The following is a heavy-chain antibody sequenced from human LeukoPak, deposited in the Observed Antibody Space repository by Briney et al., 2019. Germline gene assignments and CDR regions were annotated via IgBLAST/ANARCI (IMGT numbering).Heavy chain of an antibody. CDR3: AKDGSLDYYDSSGYYRFGY. Sequence: GGSLRLSCAASGFTFSSYAMGWVRQAPGKGLEWVSAISGSGGSTYYADSVKGRFTISRDNSKNTLYLQMNSLRAEDTAVYYCAKDGSLDYYDSSGYYRFGYWGQGTLVTVSS. J-gene: IGHJ4*02. D-gene: IGHD3-22*01. V-gene: IGHV3-23*01. CDR1: GFTFSSYA. CDR2: ISGSGGST.